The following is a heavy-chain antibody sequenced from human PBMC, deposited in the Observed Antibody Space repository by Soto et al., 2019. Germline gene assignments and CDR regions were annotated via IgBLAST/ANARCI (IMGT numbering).Heavy chain of an antibody. CDR1: GFSISSYW. CDR3: ARVTAMATFLFYGLDV. Sequence: GGSLRLSCATSGFSISSYWMNWVRQVPGKGLVWVARINSDGRTATYAESVKGRFTISRDNAKNTLFLQMNSLRAEDTALYYCARVTAMATFLFYGLDVWGQGTTVTVSS. V-gene: IGHV3-74*03. CDR2: INSDGRTA. D-gene: IGHD5-18*01. J-gene: IGHJ6*02.